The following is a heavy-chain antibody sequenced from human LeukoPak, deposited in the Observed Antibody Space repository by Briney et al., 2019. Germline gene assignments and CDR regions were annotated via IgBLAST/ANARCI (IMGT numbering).Heavy chain of an antibody. CDR3: AKSDTAMVTSWFDP. Sequence: AGGSLRLSCAASGFTFDDYAMHWVRQAPGKGLEWVSGISWNSGSIGYADSVKGRFTISRDNAKNSLYLQMNSLRAEDTALYYCAKSDTAMVTSWFDPWGQGTLVTVSS. D-gene: IGHD5-18*01. CDR1: GFTFDDYA. V-gene: IGHV3-9*01. J-gene: IGHJ5*02. CDR2: ISWNSGSI.